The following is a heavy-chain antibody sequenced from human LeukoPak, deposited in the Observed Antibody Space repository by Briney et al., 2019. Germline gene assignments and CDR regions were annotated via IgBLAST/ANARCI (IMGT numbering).Heavy chain of an antibody. CDR2: IRSKAYGGTT. Sequence: GGSLRLSCTASGFTFGDYAMSWFRQAPGKGLEWVGFIRSKAYGGTTEYAASVKGRFTISRDDSKSIAYLQMNSLKTEGTAVYYCTRSRGSYSYYFDYWGQGTLVTVSS. D-gene: IGHD1-26*01. V-gene: IGHV3-49*03. CDR3: TRSRGSYSYYFDY. CDR1: GFTFGDYA. J-gene: IGHJ4*02.